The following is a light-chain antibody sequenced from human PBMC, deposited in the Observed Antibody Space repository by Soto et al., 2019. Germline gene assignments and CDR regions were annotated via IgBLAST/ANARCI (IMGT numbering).Light chain of an antibody. CDR2: EVS. CDR1: SSDVGAYKY. V-gene: IGLV2-8*01. J-gene: IGLJ3*02. CDR3: TSYVGSDIWV. Sequence: QSALTQPPSASGSPGQSVTISCTGTSSDVGAYKYVSWYQQYPGKAPKLMIYEVSKRPSGVPDRFSGSKSGNTASLTVSGLQAEDEAYYYCTSYVGSDIWVFGVGTQVTVL.